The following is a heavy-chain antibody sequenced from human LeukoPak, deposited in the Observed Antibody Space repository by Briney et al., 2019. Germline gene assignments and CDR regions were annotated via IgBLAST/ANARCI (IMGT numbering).Heavy chain of an antibody. V-gene: IGHV4-31*03. CDR3: ARENSGEASLDY. CDR2: IYYSGST. J-gene: IGHJ4*02. Sequence: SETLSLTCTVSGGSISSGGYYGSWIRQHPGKGLEWIGYIYYSGSTYYNPSLKSRVTISVDTSKNQFSLKLSSVTAADTAVYYCARENSGEASLDYWGQGTLVTVSS. CDR1: GGSISSGGYY. D-gene: IGHD4-17*01.